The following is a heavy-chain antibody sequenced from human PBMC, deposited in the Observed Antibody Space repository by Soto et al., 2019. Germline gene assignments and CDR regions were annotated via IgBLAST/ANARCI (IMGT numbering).Heavy chain of an antibody. CDR1: GGSISSSSYY. Sequence: SETLSLTCTVSGGSISSSSYYWGWIRQPPGKGLEWIGSIYYSGSTYYNPSLKSRVTISVDTSKNQFSLKPSSVTAADTAVYYCARLLARRAYYFDYWGQGTLVTVSS. D-gene: IGHD2-15*01. CDR2: IYYSGST. CDR3: ARLLARRAYYFDY. J-gene: IGHJ4*02. V-gene: IGHV4-39*01.